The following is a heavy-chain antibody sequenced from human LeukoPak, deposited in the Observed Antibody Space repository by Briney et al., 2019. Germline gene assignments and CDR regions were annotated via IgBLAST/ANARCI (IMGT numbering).Heavy chain of an antibody. Sequence: SQTLSLTCTVSGGSISSGAYYWSWIRQHPGKGLEWIGYIYYSGSTYYNPSLKSRLTISVDTSKNQFSLKLSSVTAADMAVYYCARTVENYFDYWGQGTLVTVSS. J-gene: IGHJ4*02. CDR3: ARTVENYFDY. V-gene: IGHV4-31*03. CDR1: GGSISSGAYY. D-gene: IGHD6-19*01. CDR2: IYYSGST.